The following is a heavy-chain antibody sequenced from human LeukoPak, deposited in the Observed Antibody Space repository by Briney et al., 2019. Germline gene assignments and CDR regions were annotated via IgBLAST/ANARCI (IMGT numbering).Heavy chain of an antibody. J-gene: IGHJ4*02. Sequence: GGSLRLSCAASGFTFSSYGMHWVRQAPGKGLEWVAVIWYDGSNKYYADSVKGRFTISRDNSKNTLYLQMNSLRAEDAAVYYCARGEYYYDSSGYYWDWGQGTLVTVS. CDR3: ARGEYYYDSSGYYWD. D-gene: IGHD3-22*01. CDR1: GFTFSSYG. V-gene: IGHV3-33*01. CDR2: IWYDGSNK.